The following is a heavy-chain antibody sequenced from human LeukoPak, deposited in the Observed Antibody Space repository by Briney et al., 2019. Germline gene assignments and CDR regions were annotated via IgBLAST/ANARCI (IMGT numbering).Heavy chain of an antibody. CDR3: ARDRVGSSYYSLDY. CDR2: IYYSGST. V-gene: IGHV4-61*01. Sequence: SETLSLTCTVSGASISSSTDYWGWIRQPPGKGLEWIGYIYYSGSTNYNPSLKSRVTISVDTSKNQFSLKLSSVTAADTAVYYCARDRVGSSYYSLDYWGQGTLVTVSS. J-gene: IGHJ4*02. CDR1: GASISSSTDY. D-gene: IGHD3-22*01.